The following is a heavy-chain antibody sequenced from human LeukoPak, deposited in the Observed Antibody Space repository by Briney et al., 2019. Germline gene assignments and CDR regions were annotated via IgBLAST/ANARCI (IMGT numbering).Heavy chain of an antibody. CDR2: INPNSGGT. Sequence: ASVTVSCKASGYTFTGYYMHWVRQAPGQGLEWMGWINPNSGGTNYAQKFQGRVTMTRDTSISTAYMELSRLRSDDTAVYYCARENTSPESLDYWGQGTLVTVSS. J-gene: IGHJ4*02. D-gene: IGHD1-14*01. V-gene: IGHV1-2*02. CDR3: ARENTSPESLDY. CDR1: GYTFTGYY.